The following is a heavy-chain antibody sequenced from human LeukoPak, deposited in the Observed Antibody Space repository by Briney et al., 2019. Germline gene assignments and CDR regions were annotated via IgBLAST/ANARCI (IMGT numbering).Heavy chain of an antibody. CDR2: INHSGGT. V-gene: IGHV4-34*01. Sequence: SETLSLTCAVYGGSFSGYYWSWIRQPPGKGLEWIGEINHSGGTNYNPSLKSRVTISVDTSKNQLSLKLSSVTAADTAVYYCARGRHSSGWYGRHNWFDPWGQGTLVTVSS. J-gene: IGHJ5*02. CDR3: ARGRHSSGWYGRHNWFDP. D-gene: IGHD6-19*01. CDR1: GGSFSGYY.